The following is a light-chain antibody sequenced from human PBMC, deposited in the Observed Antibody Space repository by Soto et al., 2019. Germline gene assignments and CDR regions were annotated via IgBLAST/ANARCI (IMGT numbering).Light chain of an antibody. V-gene: IGKV1-5*01. CDR1: QSISSR. Sequence: DIQMTQSPSTLSASLGDRVTITCRASQSISSRLAWYQQKPGKGPKLLIYDASSLESGVPSKFSGSGSGTEFTLTISSLQPGDFATYYCQQYHTSSMTFGQGTKVDIK. CDR2: DAS. CDR3: QQYHTSSMT. J-gene: IGKJ1*01.